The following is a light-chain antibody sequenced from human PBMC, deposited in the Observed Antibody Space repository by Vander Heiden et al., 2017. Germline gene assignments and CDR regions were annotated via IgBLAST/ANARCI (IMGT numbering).Light chain of an antibody. Sequence: KGSRQTATLTCTCNTNNACNEGAVWLQVHQAHPPTLLSYTDPNRPSAISDRSSASRSATTASLTITGRQPEDEADYYCAAGDSSLNGQVFGSGTKVTVL. CDR3: AAGDSSLNGQV. CDR2: TDP. J-gene: IGLJ1*01. V-gene: IGLV10-54*04. CDR1: TNNACNEG.